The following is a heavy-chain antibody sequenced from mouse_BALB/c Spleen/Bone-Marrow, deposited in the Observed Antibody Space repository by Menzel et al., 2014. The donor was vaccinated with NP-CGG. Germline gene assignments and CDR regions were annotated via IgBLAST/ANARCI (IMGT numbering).Heavy chain of an antibody. CDR3: TRREGAYYGNYVGYFDY. CDR1: GYTFTSYW. Sequence: LMESGSELVRPGASVKLSCKASGYTFTSYWMHWVRQRHGQGLEWIGNIYPGGGRTYYDEKFKNKVSLTVDTSSSTAYMHLSSLTSEDSAVYYCTRREGAYYGNYVGYFDYWGQGTTLTVSS. V-gene: IGHV1S22*01. J-gene: IGHJ2*01. D-gene: IGHD2-10*01. CDR2: IYPGGGRT.